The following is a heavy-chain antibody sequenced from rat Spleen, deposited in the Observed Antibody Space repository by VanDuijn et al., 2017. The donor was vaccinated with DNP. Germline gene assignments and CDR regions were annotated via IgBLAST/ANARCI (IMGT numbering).Heavy chain of an antibody. CDR1: GFTFSDYA. Sequence: EVQLVESGGDLVQPGRSLKLSCAASGFTFSDYAMAWVRQAPKKGLEWVATISPSGGNTYYRDSVKGRFTISRDNAKSTLYLQMDSLRSEDTATYYCTKTGGNWVAHWGQGTLVTVSS. CDR3: TKTGGNWVAH. V-gene: IGHV5-25*01. CDR2: ISPSGGNT. D-gene: IGHD1-11*01. J-gene: IGHJ3*01.